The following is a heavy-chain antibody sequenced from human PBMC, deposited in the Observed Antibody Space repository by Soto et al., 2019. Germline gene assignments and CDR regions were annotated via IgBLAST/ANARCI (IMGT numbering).Heavy chain of an antibody. CDR1: GFPFGDFT. CDR3: TSFRDFGDYTPYYYQGIDV. CDR2: IRSKPYGGTT. D-gene: IGHD4-17*01. J-gene: IGHJ6*02. V-gene: IGHV3-49*03. Sequence: PGGSLRLSCTASGFPFGDFTITWFRQAPGTGLEWVGFIRSKPYGGTTEYAASVKGRFTISRDDSKSIAHLQMNTLKTEDTAVYYCTSFRDFGDYTPYYYQGIDVWGQGTTVTVSS.